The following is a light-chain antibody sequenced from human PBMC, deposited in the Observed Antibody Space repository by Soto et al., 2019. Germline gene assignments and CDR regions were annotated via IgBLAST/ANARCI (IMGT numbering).Light chain of an antibody. V-gene: IGKV1-5*01. CDR2: DAS. J-gene: IGKJ1*01. CDR1: QSISSW. CDR3: QPYHSYWT. Sequence: QMWQSPATLSASVGERVAIAFRASQSISSWLAWYQQKPGKAPKLLIYDASSLESGVPQRFRGSGSGTEFTLTFASLQTHDFSTYHCQPYHSYWTFGQGTKVDIK.